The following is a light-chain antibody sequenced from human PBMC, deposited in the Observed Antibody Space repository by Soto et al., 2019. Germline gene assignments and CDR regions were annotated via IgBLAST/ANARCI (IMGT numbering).Light chain of an antibody. CDR1: SSDVGYYNF. J-gene: IGLJ3*02. V-gene: IGLV2-8*01. CDR2: EVS. CDR3: SSYAGSKGV. Sequence: QSALTQPPSAAGSPGQSVTISCTGTSSDVGYYNFVSWYQQHPGKAPKLMIYEVSKRPSGVPDRFSGSKSGNTASLTVSGLQAEDEADYYCSSYAGSKGVFGGGTKVTVL.